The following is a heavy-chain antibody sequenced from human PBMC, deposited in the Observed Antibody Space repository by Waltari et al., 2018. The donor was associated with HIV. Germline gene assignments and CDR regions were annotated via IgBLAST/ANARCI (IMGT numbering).Heavy chain of an antibody. D-gene: IGHD1-26*01. Sequence: EVQLVESGGGLVQPGGSLRLSCAASGFTFSSYWMHWVRQAPGKGLVWVTRINGDGSSKSYGDSEKGRLTISRDNAKNKLYLQVISLRAEDTAVYYCARVPIVGATANYYYGMDVWGQGTTVTVSS. V-gene: IGHV3-74*01. J-gene: IGHJ6*02. CDR2: INGDGSSK. CDR1: GFTFSSYW. CDR3: ARVPIVGATANYYYGMDV.